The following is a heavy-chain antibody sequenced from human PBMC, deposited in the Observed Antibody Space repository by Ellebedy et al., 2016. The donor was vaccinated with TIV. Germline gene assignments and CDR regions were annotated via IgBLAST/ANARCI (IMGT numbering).Heavy chain of an antibody. J-gene: IGHJ3*02. CDR2: INAGNGNT. Sequence: AASVKVSCKASGYTFTAYAVHWVRQAPGQRLEWMGWINAGNGNTKYSQKFQGRVTITRDTSASTAYMELSSLRSEDTAVYYCARAGVGVTFVLSAFDIWGQGTMVTVSS. CDR1: GYTFTAYA. D-gene: IGHD1-26*01. V-gene: IGHV1-3*01. CDR3: ARAGVGVTFVLSAFDI.